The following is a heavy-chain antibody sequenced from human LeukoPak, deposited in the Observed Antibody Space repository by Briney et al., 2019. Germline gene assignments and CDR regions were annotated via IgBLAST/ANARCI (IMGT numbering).Heavy chain of an antibody. Sequence: PSQTLSLTCTVSGGSISSGGYYWSWIRQHPGKGLEWIGYIYYSGSTYYNPSLKSRVTISVDTSKNQFSLKLSSVTAADTAVYYCASQYYYDSSGYPEYFQHWGQGTLVTVSS. CDR1: GGSISSGGYY. CDR2: IYYSGST. J-gene: IGHJ1*01. D-gene: IGHD3-22*01. CDR3: ASQYYYDSSGYPEYFQH. V-gene: IGHV4-31*03.